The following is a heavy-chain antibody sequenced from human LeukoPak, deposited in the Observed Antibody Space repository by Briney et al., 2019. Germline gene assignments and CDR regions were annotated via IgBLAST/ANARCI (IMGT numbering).Heavy chain of an antibody. J-gene: IGHJ5*02. CDR1: GGSFSSSSFY. Sequence: SETLSLTSSVSGGSFSSSSFYGAWIRQPPGKGLEWIGSFYYRGTVYYNPSLRSRVTISVDKSKNQFCLRLGAVTASDTAVYYRAKKNSHYVMGYNWFDPRGQGTLVTVSS. D-gene: IGHD4-11*01. CDR3: AKKNSHYVMGYNWFDP. V-gene: IGHV4-39*01. CDR2: FYYRGTV.